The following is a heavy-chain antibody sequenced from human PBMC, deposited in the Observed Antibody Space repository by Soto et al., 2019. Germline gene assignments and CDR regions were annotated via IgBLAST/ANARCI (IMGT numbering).Heavy chain of an antibody. J-gene: IGHJ5*02. CDR1: GFTFSSYA. D-gene: IGHD4-4*01. CDR3: ARAQGRYSNYQGFDP. V-gene: IGHV3-30-3*01. CDR2: ISYDGSNN. Sequence: PGGSLRLSCAASGFTFSSYAMHWVRQAPGKGLEWVAVISYDGSNNYYADSVKGRFTISRDNSKNTLSLQMNSLRAEDTAVYYCARAQGRYSNYQGFDPWGQGTLVTVSS.